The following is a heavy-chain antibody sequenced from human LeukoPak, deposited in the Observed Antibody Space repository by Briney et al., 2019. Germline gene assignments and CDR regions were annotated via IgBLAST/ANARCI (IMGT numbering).Heavy chain of an antibody. J-gene: IGHJ4*02. Sequence: GGSLRLSCAASGFTFSSYSMNWVRQAPGKGLEWVSSISSSSSYIYYADSLKGRFTISRVNAKNSLYLQMNSLRAEDTAVYYCARVYVDTAMLTDSFDCWGQGTLVTVSS. CDR1: GFTFSSYS. D-gene: IGHD5-18*01. CDR2: ISSSSSYI. V-gene: IGHV3-21*01. CDR3: ARVYVDTAMLTDSFDC.